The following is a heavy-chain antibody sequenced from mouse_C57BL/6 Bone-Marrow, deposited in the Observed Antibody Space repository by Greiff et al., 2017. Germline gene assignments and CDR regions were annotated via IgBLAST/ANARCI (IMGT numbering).Heavy chain of an antibody. Sequence: VQLQQSGPELVMPGASVKLSCKASGYTFTSYWMHWVKQRPGQGLEWIGEIYPSDSYTNYNQKFKGKSTLTVDKSSSTASMQLSSLTSEDSAVYYCARVGGLFDYWGQGTTLTVSS. V-gene: IGHV1-69*01. CDR1: GYTFTSYW. CDR3: ARVGGLFDY. J-gene: IGHJ2*01. D-gene: IGHD1-1*02. CDR2: IYPSDSYT.